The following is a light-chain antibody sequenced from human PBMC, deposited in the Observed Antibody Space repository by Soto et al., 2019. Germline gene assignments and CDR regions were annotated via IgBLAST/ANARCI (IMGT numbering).Light chain of an antibody. V-gene: IGLV2-14*01. CDR2: EVS. CDR1: SSDVGGHNY. J-gene: IGLJ1*01. Sequence: QSVLTQPASVSGSPGQSITISRTGTSSDVGGHNYVSWYQQHPGRAPKLMIYEVSNRPSGVSNRFSGSKSGNTASLTISGLQPEDEADYYCSSYTSSSTYVFGTGTKVTV. CDR3: SSYTSSSTYV.